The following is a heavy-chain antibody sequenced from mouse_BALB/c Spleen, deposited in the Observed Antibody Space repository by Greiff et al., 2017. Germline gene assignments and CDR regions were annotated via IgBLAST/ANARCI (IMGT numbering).Heavy chain of an antibody. D-gene: IGHD3-1*01. CDR2: IYPGNSDT. CDR3: TRHSSGWMDY. CDR1: GYSFTSYW. Sequence: EVQLQQSGTVLARPGASVKMSCKASGYSFTSYWMHWVKRRPGQGLEWIGAIYPGNSDTSYNQKFKGKAKLTAVTSASTAYMELSSLTNEDSAVYYCTRHSSGWMDYWGQGTSVTVSS. V-gene: IGHV1-5*01. J-gene: IGHJ4*01.